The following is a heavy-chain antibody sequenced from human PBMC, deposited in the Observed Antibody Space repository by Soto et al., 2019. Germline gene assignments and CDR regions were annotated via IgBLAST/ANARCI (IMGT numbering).Heavy chain of an antibody. D-gene: IGHD2-21*01. CDR1: GFTFSSYV. V-gene: IGHV3-30-3*01. J-gene: IGHJ3*02. CDR3: ARVWDASEI. CDR2: ISYDGNNK. Sequence: QVQLVESGGGVVQPGRSLRLSCAASGFTFSSYVMHWVRQAPGKGLEWVAVISYDGNNKYYADSVKGRFTISRDNSKNTLYLQMNSLRAEDTAVYYGARVWDASEIWGQGTMVTVSS.